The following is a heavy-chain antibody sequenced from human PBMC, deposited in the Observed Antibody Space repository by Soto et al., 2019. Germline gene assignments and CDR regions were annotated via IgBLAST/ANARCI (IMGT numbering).Heavy chain of an antibody. J-gene: IGHJ4*02. CDR1: GFTFSSYA. CDR2: ISGGGGST. V-gene: IGHV3-23*01. CDR3: AKSRGSPLEGYYFDY. Sequence: EVQLLESGGGLVQPGGSLRLSCAASGFTFSSYAMSWVRQAPGKGLEWVSAISGGGGSTYYADSVKGRFTISRDNSKNTLYLQMNSLRAEDRAVYYCAKSRGSPLEGYYFDYWGQGTLVTVSS. D-gene: IGHD1-26*01.